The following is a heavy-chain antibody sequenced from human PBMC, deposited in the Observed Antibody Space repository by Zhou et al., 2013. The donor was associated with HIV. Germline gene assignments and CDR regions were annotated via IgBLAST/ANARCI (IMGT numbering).Heavy chain of an antibody. D-gene: IGHD1-26*01. CDR1: GHSVSDLS. CDR3: ARDWAYSGSYFFRL. V-gene: IGHV1-24*01. CDR2: FDPKENAY. Sequence: QVQLVQSGAEVKKPGTSVKVSCQVSGHSVSDLSMHWVRQSPEKGLEWLGGFDPKENAYVYSQNFQGRVIMTEDTSTKTASLQLNRLISGDTAIYFCARDWAYSGSYFFRLWGQGTMVTVSS. J-gene: IGHJ1*01.